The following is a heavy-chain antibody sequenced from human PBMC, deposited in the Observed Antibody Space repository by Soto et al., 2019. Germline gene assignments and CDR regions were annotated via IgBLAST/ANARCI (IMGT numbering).Heavy chain of an antibody. D-gene: IGHD3-16*01. CDR3: ARGQEVWWNVGTLGLNDLDV. Sequence: ASVKVSCKASRYTFISYDINWVRQATGQGXEWMGWMNPNSGNTGYAQKFQGRITMTRNTSINTAYMELSSLRSEDTAVYYCARGQEVWWNVGTLGLNDLDVGGQGTRVTVSS. V-gene: IGHV1-8*01. CDR2: MNPNSGNT. J-gene: IGHJ6*02. CDR1: RYTFISYD.